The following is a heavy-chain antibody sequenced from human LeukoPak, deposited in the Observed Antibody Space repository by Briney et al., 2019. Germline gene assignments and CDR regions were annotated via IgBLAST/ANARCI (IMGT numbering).Heavy chain of an antibody. D-gene: IGHD6-19*01. J-gene: IGHJ6*04. CDR2: IIPIFGTA. CDR3: ARGGQWLDNYYYYGLDV. CDR1: GGTFSSYA. Sequence: SVKVSCTASGGTFSSYALSWVRQAPGQGLEWMGGIIPIFGTANYAQKFQGRVTITADKSTSTAYMELSSLRSEDTAVYYCARGGQWLDNYYYYGLDVWGKGTTVTVSS. V-gene: IGHV1-69*06.